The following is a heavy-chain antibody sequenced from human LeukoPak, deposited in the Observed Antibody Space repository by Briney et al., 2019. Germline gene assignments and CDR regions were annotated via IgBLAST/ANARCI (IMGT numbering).Heavy chain of an antibody. D-gene: IGHD3-10*01. CDR1: GGSISSYY. CDR3: VGTMVRGVKFAY. Sequence: PSETLSLTCTVSGGSISSYYWSWIRQPPGKGLEWIGYIYYSGSTNYNPSLKSRVTISVDTSKNQFSLKLSSVTAADTAVYYCVGTMVRGVKFAYWGQGTLVTVSS. CDR2: IYYSGST. J-gene: IGHJ4*02. V-gene: IGHV4-59*01.